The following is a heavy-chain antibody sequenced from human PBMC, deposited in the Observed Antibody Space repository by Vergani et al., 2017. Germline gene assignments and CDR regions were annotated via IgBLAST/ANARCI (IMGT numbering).Heavy chain of an antibody. D-gene: IGHD2-2*01. CDR1: GYTFTGYY. Sequence: QVQLVQSGAEVKKPGASVKVSCKASGYTFTGYYMHWVRQAPGQGREWMGWINPNSGGTNYAQKFQGRVTMTRDTYISTAYMELSRLRSDDTAVYYCARAEIVVVPATFDYWGQGTLVTVSS. J-gene: IGHJ4*02. CDR3: ARAEIVVVPATFDY. V-gene: IGHV1-2*02. CDR2: INPNSGGT.